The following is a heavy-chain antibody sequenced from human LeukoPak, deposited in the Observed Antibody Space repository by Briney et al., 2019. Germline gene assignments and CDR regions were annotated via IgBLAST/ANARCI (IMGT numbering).Heavy chain of an antibody. J-gene: IGHJ4*02. CDR1: GFSLSTSGMC. Sequence: ESGPALVKPTQTLTLTCTFSGFSLSTSGMCVSWIRQPPGKALEWLARIDWDDDKYYSTSLKTRLTISKDTSKNQVVLTMTNMDPVDTATYYCARTTYYYDSSGYHVDYWGQGTLVTVSS. CDR3: ARTTYYYDSSGYHVDY. V-gene: IGHV2-70*11. CDR2: IDWDDDK. D-gene: IGHD3-22*01.